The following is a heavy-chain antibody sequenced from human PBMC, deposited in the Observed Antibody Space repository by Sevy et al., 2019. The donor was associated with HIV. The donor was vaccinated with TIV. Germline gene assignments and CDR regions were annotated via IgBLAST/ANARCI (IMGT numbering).Heavy chain of an antibody. D-gene: IGHD1-26*01. J-gene: IGHJ4*02. CDR3: ARWDADRRWYFDY. V-gene: IGHV3-21*01. CDR1: GFTFSSYS. CDR2: ISDTGSYI. Sequence: GGSLRLSCAASGFTFSSYSMNWVRQAPGKGLEWVPSISDTGSYIYHADSVKGRFTISRDNTKNTLYLQMNSLRAEDTAVYYCARWDADRRWYFDYWGQGTLVTVSS.